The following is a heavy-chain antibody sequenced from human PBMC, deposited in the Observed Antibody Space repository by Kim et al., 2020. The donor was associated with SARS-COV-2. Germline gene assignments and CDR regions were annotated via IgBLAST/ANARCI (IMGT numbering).Heavy chain of an antibody. D-gene: IGHD3-10*01. CDR1: GFTFGDYA. V-gene: IGHV3-49*03. CDR2: IRSKTYGGTT. CDR3: TRDFRGGSLADY. Sequence: GGSLRLSCTASGFTFGDYAMSWFRQAPGKGLEWITFIRSKTYGGTTEYAASVKGRFTMSRDDFRSIAFLQMNSLETEDTAVYYCTRDFRGGSLADYWGQGTLVTVSS. J-gene: IGHJ4*02.